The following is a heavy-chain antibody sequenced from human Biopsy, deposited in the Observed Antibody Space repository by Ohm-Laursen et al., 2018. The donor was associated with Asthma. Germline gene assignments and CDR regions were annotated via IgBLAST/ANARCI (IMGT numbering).Heavy chain of an antibody. J-gene: IGHJ4*02. CDR2: VTFDGSTQ. CDR1: GTHFGSYS. Sequence: SLRLSCAASGTHFGSYSMHWARQAPGKGLEWVAVVTFDGSTQHYGDSVKGRFTISRDNSKDTLYLQVNSLRGDDTAVYYCARGKTWGRSYYFDYWGQGTLVTVSS. CDR3: ARGKTWGRSYYFDY. V-gene: IGHV3-30-3*01. D-gene: IGHD6-6*01.